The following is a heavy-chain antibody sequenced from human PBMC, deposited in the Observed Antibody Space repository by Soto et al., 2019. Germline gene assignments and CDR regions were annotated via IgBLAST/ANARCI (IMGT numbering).Heavy chain of an antibody. CDR3: ARIPLPWADRWLQAQLDY. V-gene: IGHV3-48*02. D-gene: IGHD5-12*01. J-gene: IGHJ4*02. Sequence: GGSLRLSCAASGFTFSSYSMNWVRQAPGKGLEWVSYISSSSSTIYYADSVKGRFTISRDNAKNSLYLQMNSLRDEDTAVYYCARIPLPWADRWLQAQLDYWGQGTLVTVSS. CDR2: ISSSSSTI. CDR1: GFTFSSYS.